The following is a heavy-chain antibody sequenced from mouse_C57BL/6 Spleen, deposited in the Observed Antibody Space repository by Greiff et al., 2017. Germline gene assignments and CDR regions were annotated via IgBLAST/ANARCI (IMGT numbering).Heavy chain of an antibody. CDR1: GYTFTSYW. Sequence: VQLQQPGAELVKPGASVKLSCKASGYTFTSYWMHWVKQRPGQGLEWIGEIDPSDRCTNYNQKFKGKATLTVDTSSSTAYMQLSSLTAEDSAVYYDAGRHYYGSRDFDYWGQGTTLTVSS. CDR3: AGRHYYGSRDFDY. CDR2: IDPSDRCT. V-gene: IGHV1-50*01. D-gene: IGHD1-1*01. J-gene: IGHJ2*01.